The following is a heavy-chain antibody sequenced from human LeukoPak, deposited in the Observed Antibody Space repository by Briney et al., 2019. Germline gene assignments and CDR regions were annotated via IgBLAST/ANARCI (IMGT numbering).Heavy chain of an antibody. CDR2: ISASGGTT. CDR3: AKEPREYCSSTSCPNWFDS. V-gene: IGHV3-23*01. J-gene: IGHJ5*01. Sequence: GGSLRLPCAASGFTFNNYAMRWVRQAPGKGLEWVSAISASGGTTYYADSVKGRFTISRDNSENTLFLQMNSLRAEDTAVYYCAKEPREYCSSTSCPNWFDSWGQGTLVTVSS. CDR1: GFTFNNYA. D-gene: IGHD2-2*01.